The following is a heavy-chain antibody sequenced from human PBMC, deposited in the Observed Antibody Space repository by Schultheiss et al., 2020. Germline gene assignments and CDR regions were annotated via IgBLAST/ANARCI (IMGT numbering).Heavy chain of an antibody. J-gene: IGHJ3*02. CDR3: AKSAVLLWFGELFDAFDI. D-gene: IGHD3-10*01. CDR1: GFTFSSYD. V-gene: IGHV3-13*01. CDR2: IGTAGDT. Sequence: GGSLRLSCAASGFTFSSYDMHWVRQATGKGLEWVSAIGTAGDTYYPGSVKGRFTISRDNAKNSLYLQMNSLRAEDTALYYCAKSAVLLWFGELFDAFDIWGQGTMVTGS.